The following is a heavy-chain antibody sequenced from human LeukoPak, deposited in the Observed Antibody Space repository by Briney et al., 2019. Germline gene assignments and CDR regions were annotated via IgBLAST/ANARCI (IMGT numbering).Heavy chain of an antibody. CDR1: GGSISSSSYY. V-gene: IGHV4-39*01. J-gene: IGHJ2*01. CDR2: VYYSGST. CDR3: ARRNRYFYDSTAHWYFDL. D-gene: IGHD3-22*01. Sequence: PSETPSLTCTVSGGSISSSSYYWAWIRQPPGKGLEWIGSVYYSGSTYYNPSLKSRVTISVDTSKNQFSLKLTSVTAADTAVYYCARRNRYFYDSTAHWYFDLWGRGTLVTVSS.